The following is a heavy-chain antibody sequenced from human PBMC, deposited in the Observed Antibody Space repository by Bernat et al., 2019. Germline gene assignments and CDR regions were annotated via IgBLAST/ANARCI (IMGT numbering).Heavy chain of an antibody. CDR1: GFTFSSYG. CDR2: IWYDGSNK. J-gene: IGHJ5*02. CDR3: ARDALRFLEWPNYGFDP. D-gene: IGHD3-3*01. Sequence: QVQLVESGGGVVQPGRSPRLSCAASGFTFSSYGMHWVRQAPGKGLEWVAVIWYDGSNKYYADSVKGRFTISRDNSKNTLYLQMNSLRAEDTAVYYCARDALRFLEWPNYGFDPWGQGTLVTVSS. V-gene: IGHV3-33*01.